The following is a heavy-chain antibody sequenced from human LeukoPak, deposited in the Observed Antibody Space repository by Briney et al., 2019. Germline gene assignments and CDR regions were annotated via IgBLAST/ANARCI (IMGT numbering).Heavy chain of an antibody. CDR1: GGSISSYY. CDR3: ARHGLWFGESVRYWYFDL. D-gene: IGHD3-10*01. Sequence: KASETLSLTCTVSGGSISSYYWSWIRQPPGKGLEWIGYIYYSGSTNYNPSLKSRVTISVDTSKNQFSLKLSSVTAADTAVYYCARHGLWFGESVRYWYFDLWGRGTLVTVSS. J-gene: IGHJ2*01. V-gene: IGHV4-59*08. CDR2: IYYSGST.